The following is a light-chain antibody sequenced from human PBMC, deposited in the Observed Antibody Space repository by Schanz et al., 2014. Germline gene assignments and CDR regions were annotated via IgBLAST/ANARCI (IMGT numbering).Light chain of an antibody. Sequence: QSALTQPASVSGSPGQSITISCTGSSSDVGAYNYVSWYQQHPGNAPKLLIFEVSKRPSGVSNRFSGSKSANTASLTISGLQAEDEADYYCSSYTSSSTWVFGGGIKLTVL. V-gene: IGLV2-14*01. CDR1: SSDVGAYNY. CDR2: EVS. J-gene: IGLJ3*02. CDR3: SSYTSSSTWV.